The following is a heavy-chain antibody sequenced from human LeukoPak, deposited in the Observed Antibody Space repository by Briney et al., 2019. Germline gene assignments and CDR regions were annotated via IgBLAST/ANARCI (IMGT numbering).Heavy chain of an antibody. CDR2: IWYDGSNK. V-gene: IGHV3-33*01. CDR3: ARDPEGGVVVVAATPDGAFDI. J-gene: IGHJ3*02. CDR1: GFTFSSYG. Sequence: GRSLRLSCAASGFTFSSYGMHWVRQAPGKGLEWVAVIWYDGSNKYYADSVKGRFTISRDNSKNTLYLQMNRLRAEDTAVYYCARDPEGGVVVVAATPDGAFDIWGQGTMVTVSS. D-gene: IGHD2-15*01.